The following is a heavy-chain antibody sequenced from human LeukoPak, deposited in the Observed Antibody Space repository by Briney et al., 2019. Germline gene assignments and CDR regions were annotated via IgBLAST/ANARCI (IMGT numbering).Heavy chain of an antibody. V-gene: IGHV3-43*02. D-gene: IGHD6-13*01. CDR1: GFTFDDHP. CDR3: AKKSGAPANFDY. J-gene: IGHJ4*02. Sequence: GGSLRLSCGASGFTFDDHPMHWVRQVPGQGLEWVSFISEDGSTTSYADSVKGRFTISRDNSKNSLYLQMNSLRTEDTALYYCAKKSGAPANFDYWGQGDLVNVSS. CDR2: ISEDGSTT.